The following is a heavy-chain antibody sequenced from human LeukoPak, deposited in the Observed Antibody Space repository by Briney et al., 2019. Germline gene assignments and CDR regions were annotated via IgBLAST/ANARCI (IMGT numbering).Heavy chain of an antibody. CDR1: GYSISSGYY. Sequence: SETLSLTCAVSGYSISSGYYWGWIRQPPGKGLEWIGSIYHSGSTYYNPSLKSRVTISVDTSKNQFSLELSSVTAADTAVYYCAKEEVLLWFGELLYQWFDPWGQGTLVTVSS. J-gene: IGHJ5*02. CDR2: IYHSGST. CDR3: AKEEVLLWFGELLYQWFDP. V-gene: IGHV4-38-2*02. D-gene: IGHD3-10*01.